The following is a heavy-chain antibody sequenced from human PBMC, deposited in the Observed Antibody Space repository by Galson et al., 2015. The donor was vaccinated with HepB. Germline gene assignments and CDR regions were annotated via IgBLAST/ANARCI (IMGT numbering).Heavy chain of an antibody. CDR3: AREGVARSYYYDFWSGYYTPYYYYGMDV. Sequence: SLRLSCAASGFTFSSYGMHWVRQAPGKGLEWVAVIWYDGSNKYYADSVKGRFTISRDNSKNTLYLQMNSLRAEDTAVYYCAREGVARSYYYDFWSGYYTPYYYYGMDVWGQGTTVTVSS. V-gene: IGHV3-33*01. CDR1: GFTFSSYG. J-gene: IGHJ6*02. D-gene: IGHD3-3*01. CDR2: IWYDGSNK.